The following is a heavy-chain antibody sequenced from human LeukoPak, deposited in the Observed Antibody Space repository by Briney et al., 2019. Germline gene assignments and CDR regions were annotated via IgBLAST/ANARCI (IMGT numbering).Heavy chain of an antibody. D-gene: IGHD3-22*01. J-gene: IGHJ4*02. V-gene: IGHV3-23*01. Sequence: GGSLRLSCAASGFTFSSYAMSWVRQAPGKGLEWVSAISGSGGSTYYADSVKGRFTTSRDNSKNTLYLQMNSLRAEDTAVYYCAKAYYNDRSGYPLDYWGQGTLVTVSS. CDR1: GFTFSSYA. CDR3: AKAYYNDRSGYPLDY. CDR2: ISGSGGST.